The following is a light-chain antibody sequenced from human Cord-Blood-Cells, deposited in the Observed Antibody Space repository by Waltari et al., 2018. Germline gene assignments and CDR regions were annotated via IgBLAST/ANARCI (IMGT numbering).Light chain of an antibody. CDR3: QQYNNWPTWT. Sequence: IVMTQSPATLSVSPGERATLSCRASQSVSSNFAWYQQKPGQAPRLLIYGASTRATGIPARFSGSGSGTEFTLTISSLQSEDFAVYYCQQYNNWPTWTFGQGTKVEIK. CDR2: GAS. V-gene: IGKV3-15*01. J-gene: IGKJ1*01. CDR1: QSVSSN.